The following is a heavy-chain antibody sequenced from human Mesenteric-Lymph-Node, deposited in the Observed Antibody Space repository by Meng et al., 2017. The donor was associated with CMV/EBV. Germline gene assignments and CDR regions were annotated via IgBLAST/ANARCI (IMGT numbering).Heavy chain of an antibody. CDR2: RNYSGGT. J-gene: IGHJ4*02. V-gene: IGHV4-34*01. Sequence: GSLRLSCAVDAESFSTYYWSWIRQPPGKGLEWIGERNYSGGTKYNPSLKSRVTISVDTSKNQFSLKLSSVTAADTAVYYCARGPSHYYGFDYWGQGTLVTVSS. CDR3: ARGPSHYYGFDY. CDR1: AESFSTYY. D-gene: IGHD3-10*01.